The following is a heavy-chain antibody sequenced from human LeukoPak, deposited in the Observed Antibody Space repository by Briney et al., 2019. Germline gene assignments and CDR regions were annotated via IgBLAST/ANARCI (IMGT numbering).Heavy chain of an antibody. Sequence: GGSLRLSCAASGFTFSSYSMNWVRQAPGKGLEWVSSISSSSSYIYYADSVKGRFTISRDNAKNSLYLQMNSLRAEDTAVYYCAGIYGDSPGHHFDYWGQGTLVTVSS. D-gene: IGHD4-17*01. CDR2: ISSSSSYI. V-gene: IGHV3-21*01. CDR3: AGIYGDSPGHHFDY. CDR1: GFTFSSYS. J-gene: IGHJ4*02.